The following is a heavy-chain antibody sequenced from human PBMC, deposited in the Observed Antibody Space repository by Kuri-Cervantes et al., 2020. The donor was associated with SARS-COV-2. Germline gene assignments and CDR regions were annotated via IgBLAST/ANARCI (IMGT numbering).Heavy chain of an antibody. CDR1: GVSIIGDSYY. CDR2: IYRSGPT. V-gene: IGHV4-61*09. D-gene: IGHD2-2*01. J-gene: IGHJ4*02. Sequence: LRLSCTVSGVSIIGDSYYWTWIRQPAGKGLEWIGDIYRSGPTTYNPSLRSRLTISADTSKSQFSLRLSSVTAADTAVYYCARQFSSGIAVVSAANDHWGQGTLVTVSS. CDR3: ARQFSSGIAVVSAANDH.